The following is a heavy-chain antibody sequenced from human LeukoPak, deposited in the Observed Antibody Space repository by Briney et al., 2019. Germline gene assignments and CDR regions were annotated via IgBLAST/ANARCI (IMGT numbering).Heavy chain of an antibody. CDR1: GFTFSSYS. V-gene: IGHV3-48*01. J-gene: IGHJ5*02. CDR2: ISSGSSTI. Sequence: GGSLRLSCAASGFTFSSYSMNWVRQAPGKGLEWVSYISSGSSTIYYADSVKGRFTISRNNAKNSLYLQMNSLRAEDTAVYYCARGPELDPWGQGTLVTVSS. CDR3: ARGPELDP.